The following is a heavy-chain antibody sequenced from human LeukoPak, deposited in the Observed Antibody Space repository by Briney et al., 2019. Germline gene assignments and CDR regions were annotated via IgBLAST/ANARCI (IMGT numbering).Heavy chain of an antibody. CDR3: ARWDDSSGYSDY. V-gene: IGHV5-10-1*01. Sequence: GESLKISCKGSGYSSTSYWISWVRQMPGKGLEWMGRIDPSDSYTNYSPSFQGHVTISADKSISTAYLQWSSLKASDTAMYYCARWDDSSGYSDYWGQGTLVTVSS. J-gene: IGHJ4*02. CDR2: IDPSDSYT. CDR1: GYSSTSYW. D-gene: IGHD3-22*01.